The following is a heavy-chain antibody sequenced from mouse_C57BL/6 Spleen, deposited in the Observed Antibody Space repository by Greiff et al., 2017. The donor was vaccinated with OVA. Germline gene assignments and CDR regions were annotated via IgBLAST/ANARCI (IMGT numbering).Heavy chain of an antibody. V-gene: IGHV3-6*01. CDR1: GYSITSGYY. Sequence: DVKLVESGPGLVKPSQSLSLTCSVTGYSITSGYYWNWIRQFPGNKLEWMGYISYDGSNNYNPSLKNRISITRDTSKNQFFLKLNSVTTEDTATYYCARPGAQAPFAYWGQGTLVTVSA. J-gene: IGHJ3*01. CDR3: ARPGAQAPFAY. CDR2: ISYDGSN. D-gene: IGHD3-2*02.